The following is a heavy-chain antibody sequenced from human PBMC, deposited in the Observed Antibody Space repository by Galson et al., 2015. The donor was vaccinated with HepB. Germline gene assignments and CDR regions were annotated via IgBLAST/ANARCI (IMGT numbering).Heavy chain of an antibody. CDR2: ISAYNGNT. Sequence: SVKVSCKASGYTFTSYGISWVRQAPGQGLEWMGWISAYNGNTNYAQKLQGRVTMTTDTSTSTAYMELRSLRSDDTAVYYCAREGRGYSSLGDAFDIWGQGTMVTVSS. CDR3: AREGRGYSSLGDAFDI. CDR1: GYTFTSYG. D-gene: IGHD6-13*01. J-gene: IGHJ3*02. V-gene: IGHV1-18*01.